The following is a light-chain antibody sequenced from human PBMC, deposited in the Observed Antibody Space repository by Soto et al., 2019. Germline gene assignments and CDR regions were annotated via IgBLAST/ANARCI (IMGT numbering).Light chain of an antibody. CDR3: QSYDRSSLYV. CDR1: SGSVASNF. J-gene: IGLJ1*01. V-gene: IGLV6-57*03. CDR2: GDN. Sequence: NFMLTQPHSVSESPGKTVTISCTRSSGSVASNFVHWYQRRPGSAPTIVIYGDNQRPSGVPDRFSGSIDSSSNSASLTISGLKTEDEADYFCQSYDRSSLYVFGTGTKLTVL.